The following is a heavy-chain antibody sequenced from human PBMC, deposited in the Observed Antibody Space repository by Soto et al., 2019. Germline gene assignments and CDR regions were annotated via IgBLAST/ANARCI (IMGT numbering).Heavy chain of an antibody. V-gene: IGHV4-31*03. CDR3: ARVRRGSSWYKHYYGIDV. CDR1: GGSISSGGYY. J-gene: IGHJ6*02. CDR2: IYYSGST. D-gene: IGHD6-13*01. Sequence: SETLSLTCTVSGGSISSGGYYWSWIRQHPGKGLEGIGYIYYSGSTYYNPSLKSRVTISVDTSKNQFSLKLSSVTAADTAVYYCARVRRGSSWYKHYYGIDVWGQGTTVTVSS.